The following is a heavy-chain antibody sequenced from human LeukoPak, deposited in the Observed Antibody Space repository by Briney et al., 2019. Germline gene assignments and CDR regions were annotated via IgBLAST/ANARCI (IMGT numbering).Heavy chain of an antibody. V-gene: IGHV1-2*02. CDR3: ARDTGPRGAFDI. J-gene: IGHJ3*02. CDR2: INPNSGGT. Sequence: ASVKVSCKASGYTFTGYYMHWVRPAPGQGLEWMGWINPNSGGTNYAQKFQGRVTMTRDTSISTAYMELSRLRSDDTAVYYCARDTGPRGAFDIWGQGTMVTVSS. D-gene: IGHD3-10*01. CDR1: GYTFTGYY.